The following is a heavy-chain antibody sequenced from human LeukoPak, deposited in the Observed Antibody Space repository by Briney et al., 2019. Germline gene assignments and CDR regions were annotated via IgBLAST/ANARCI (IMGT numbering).Heavy chain of an antibody. CDR1: GYTFTSYY. J-gene: IGHJ5*02. D-gene: IGHD2-15*01. CDR2: INPNSGGT. Sequence: ASVKVSCKASGYTFTSYYMHWVRQAPGQGLEWMGWINPNSGGTNYAQKFQGRVTMTRDTSISTAYMELSRLRSDDTAVYYCARVVVANTAYNWFDPWGQGTLVTVSS. CDR3: ARVVVANTAYNWFDP. V-gene: IGHV1-2*02.